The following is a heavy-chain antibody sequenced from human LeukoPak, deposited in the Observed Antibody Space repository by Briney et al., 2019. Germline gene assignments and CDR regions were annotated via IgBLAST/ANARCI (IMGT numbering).Heavy chain of an antibody. J-gene: IGHJ4*02. V-gene: IGHV1-2*02. Sequence: ASVKVSCKASGYTFTGYYMHWVRQAPGQGLEWMGWINPNNGGTNYAQKFQGRVTMTRDTSISTAYMELSRLRSDDTAVYYCARGLSVAEIDYWGQGTLVTVSS. CDR2: INPNNGGT. CDR3: ARGLSVAEIDY. D-gene: IGHD6-19*01. CDR1: GYTFTGYY.